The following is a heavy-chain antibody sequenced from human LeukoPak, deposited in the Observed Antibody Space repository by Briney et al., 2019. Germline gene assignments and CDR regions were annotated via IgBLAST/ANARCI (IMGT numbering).Heavy chain of an antibody. CDR2: IYYSGST. V-gene: IGHV4-59*08. CDR1: GGSISSYY. CDR3: ARSTGYSSSSWDYLDY. J-gene: IGHJ4*02. D-gene: IGHD6-13*01. Sequence: PSETLSLTCTVSGGSISSYYWSWIRQPPGKGLEWIGYIYYSGSTNYNPSLKSRVTISVDTSKNQFSLKLSSVTAADTAVYYCARSTGYSSSSWDYLDYWGQGTLVTVSS.